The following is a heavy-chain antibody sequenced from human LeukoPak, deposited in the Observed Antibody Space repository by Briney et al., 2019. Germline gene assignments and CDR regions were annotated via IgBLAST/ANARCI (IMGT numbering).Heavy chain of an antibody. Sequence: GGSLRLSCAASGFTFSSYAMSWVRQAPGKGLEWVSAISGSGGSTYYADSVKGRFTISRDNTKNTLYLQMNSPRAEDTAVYYCAKDSAAGDYTSFDLWGRGTLVTVSS. CDR2: ISGSGGST. J-gene: IGHJ2*01. CDR1: GFTFSSYA. CDR3: AKDSAAGDYTSFDL. D-gene: IGHD4-17*01. V-gene: IGHV3-23*01.